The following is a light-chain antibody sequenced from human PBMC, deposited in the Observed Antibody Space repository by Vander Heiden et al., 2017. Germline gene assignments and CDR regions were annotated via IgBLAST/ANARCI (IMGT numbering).Light chain of an antibody. CDR3: CSYAGSGTLV. Sequence: QSALNPTAYVSGSPGQSITISCTGTSRDVGTYNLVSWYQQHPGKAPKLMIYEVSKRPSGGSNRFSGSKSGNTASLTISGLQADDEADYYCCSYAGSGTLVFGGGTKLTVL. J-gene: IGLJ3*02. V-gene: IGLV2-23*02. CDR2: EVS. CDR1: SRDVGTYNL.